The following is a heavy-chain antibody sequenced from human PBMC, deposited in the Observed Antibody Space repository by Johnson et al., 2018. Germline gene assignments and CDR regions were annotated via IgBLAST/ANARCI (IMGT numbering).Heavy chain of an antibody. V-gene: IGHV3-43D*03. CDR3: AKYKGSSNLYYFDS. D-gene: IGHD1-26*01. CDR1: GFTFKSYA. Sequence: EVQLVETGGVVVRPGGSLRLSCAASGFTFKSYAMHWVRQAPGKGLEWVSFISWDGLSSKYYADSVKGRFTISRDNSKNSLYLQMNSLRPEDTAFYYCAKYKGSSNLYYFDSWGQGTLVTVSS. CDR2: ISWDGLSS. J-gene: IGHJ4*02.